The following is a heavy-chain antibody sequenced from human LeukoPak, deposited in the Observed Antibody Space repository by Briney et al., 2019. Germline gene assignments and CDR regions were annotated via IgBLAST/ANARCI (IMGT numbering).Heavy chain of an antibody. V-gene: IGHV1-18*01. CDR1: GYTFTSYG. Sequence: ASVKVSCKASGYTFTSYGISWVRQAPGQGLEWMGWISAYNGNTNYAQKLQGRVTMTTDTSTSTAYMELRSLRSDDTAVYYCARNREDTAMVPLDYWGQGTLVTVSS. CDR3: ARNREDTAMVPLDY. J-gene: IGHJ4*02. D-gene: IGHD5-18*01. CDR2: ISAYNGNT.